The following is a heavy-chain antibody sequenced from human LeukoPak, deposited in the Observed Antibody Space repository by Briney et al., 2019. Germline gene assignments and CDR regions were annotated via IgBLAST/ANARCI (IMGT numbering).Heavy chain of an antibody. CDR3: ARGGNGRDYYDSSGYYRPAKTFDY. V-gene: IGHV4-34*01. CDR1: GGSFSGYY. CDR2: INHSGST. Sequence: SETLSLTCAVYGGSFSGYYWSWIRQPPGEGLEWIGEINHSGSTNYNPSLKSRVTISVDTSKNQFSLKLSSVTAADTAVYYCARGGNGRDYYDSSGYYRPAKTFDYWGQGTLVTVSS. D-gene: IGHD3-22*01. J-gene: IGHJ4*02.